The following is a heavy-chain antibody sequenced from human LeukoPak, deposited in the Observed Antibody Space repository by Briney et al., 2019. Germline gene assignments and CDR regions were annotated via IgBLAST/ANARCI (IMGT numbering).Heavy chain of an antibody. D-gene: IGHD3-3*01. Sequence: GGSLRLSCAASGFTFSSYAMSWVCQAPGKGLEWVSAISGSGGSTYYADSVKGRFTISRDNSENTLYLQMNSLRAEDTAVYYCAKGGRTLLRFLEWLSTVYGMDVWGQGTTVTVSS. CDR3: AKGGRTLLRFLEWLSTVYGMDV. CDR1: GFTFSSYA. V-gene: IGHV3-23*01. CDR2: ISGSGGST. J-gene: IGHJ6*02.